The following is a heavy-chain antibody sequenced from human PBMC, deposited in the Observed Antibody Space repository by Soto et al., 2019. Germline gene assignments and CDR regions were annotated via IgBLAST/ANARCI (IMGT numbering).Heavy chain of an antibody. CDR1: GYIFNKYG. V-gene: IGHV1-18*01. D-gene: IGHD2-21*01. J-gene: IGHJ3*01. Sequence: ASVKVSCKASGYIFNKYGFNWVRQAPGQGLEWMGRISAFNGCTNFAQKFQGRVTLTTDTSTNTAYMELSSLRSDDTAIYYCARGRGVVIPAGTPDAFDVWGQGTMVTVSS. CDR2: ISAFNGCT. CDR3: ARGRGVVIPAGTPDAFDV.